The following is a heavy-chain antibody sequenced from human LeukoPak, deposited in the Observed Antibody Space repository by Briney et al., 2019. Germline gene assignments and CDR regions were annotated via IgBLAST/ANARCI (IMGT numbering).Heavy chain of an antibody. CDR2: ISAYNGNT. V-gene: IGHV1-18*01. CDR3: VRTPPNWGFDY. J-gene: IGHJ4*02. D-gene: IGHD7-27*01. Sequence: VASVKVSCKASGYTFTSYGISWVRQAPGQGLEWMGWISAYNGNTNYAQKLQGRVTMTTDTSTSTAYMELRSLRSEDTAIYYCVRTPPNWGFDYWGQGTLVTVSS. CDR1: GYTFTSYG.